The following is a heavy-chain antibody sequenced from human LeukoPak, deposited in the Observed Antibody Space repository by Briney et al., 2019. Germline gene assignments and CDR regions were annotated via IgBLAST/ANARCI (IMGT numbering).Heavy chain of an antibody. D-gene: IGHD1-1*01. CDR3: ARDKTATGPFDY. CDR1: GYKFTSYX. V-gene: IGHV1-46*01. J-gene: IGHJ4*02. Sequence: ASVKVSCKASGYKFTSYXMXXVRQAXGXXXXXMGIIDPSGGRTSYXQKFQGXXXMXRDTSTSTVDMELSSLRSEDTAVYYCARDKTATGPFDYWGQGTLVTVSS. CDR2: IDPSGGRT.